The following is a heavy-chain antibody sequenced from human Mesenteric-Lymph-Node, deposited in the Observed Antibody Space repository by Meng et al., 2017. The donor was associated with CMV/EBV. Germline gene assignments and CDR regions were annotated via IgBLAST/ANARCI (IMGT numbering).Heavy chain of an antibody. V-gene: IGHV3-30*02. J-gene: IGHJ6*02. Sequence: GGSLRLSCPASGFTFSTYGMHWVRQAPGKGLEWVAFMRYDGSNKYYADSVKGRFTISRDNSKNTLFLQMNSLRAEDTAVYSCAKGGNWNYYYGMDVWGQGTTVTVSS. CDR3: AKGGNWNYYYGMDV. CDR1: GFTFSTYG. D-gene: IGHD1-20*01. CDR2: MRYDGSNK.